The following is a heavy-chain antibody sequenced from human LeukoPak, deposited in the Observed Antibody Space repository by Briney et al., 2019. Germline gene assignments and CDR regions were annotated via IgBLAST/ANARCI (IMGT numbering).Heavy chain of an antibody. CDR3: ARDLSPSYYDFWSGFVH. J-gene: IGHJ4*02. CDR2: INPSGGST. CDR1: GYTFTSYY. V-gene: IGHV1-46*03. Sequence: ASVKVSCKASGYTFTSYYMHWVRQAPGQGLEWMGIINPSGGSTSYAQKFQGRVTMTRGTSTSTVYMELSSLRSEDTAVYYCARDLSPSYYDFWSGFVHWGQGTLVTVSS. D-gene: IGHD3-3*01.